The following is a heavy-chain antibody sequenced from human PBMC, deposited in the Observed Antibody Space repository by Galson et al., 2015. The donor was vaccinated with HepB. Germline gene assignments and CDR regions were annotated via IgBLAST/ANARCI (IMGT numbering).Heavy chain of an antibody. CDR1: GFTFDDYA. CDR2: ISWNSGSI. V-gene: IGHV3-9*01. D-gene: IGHD6-19*01. J-gene: IGHJ4*02. CDR3: AKGPYSSGWYSDY. Sequence: SLRLSCAASGFTFDDYAMRWVRQAPGKGLEWVSGISWNSGSIGYADSVKGQFTISRDNAKNSLYLQMNSLRAEDTALYYCAKGPYSSGWYSDYWGQGTLVTVSS.